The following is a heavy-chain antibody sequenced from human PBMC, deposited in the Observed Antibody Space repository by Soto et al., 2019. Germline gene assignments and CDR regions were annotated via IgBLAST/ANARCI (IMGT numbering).Heavy chain of an antibody. V-gene: IGHV3-30-3*01. Sequence: QAGGSLRLSCAASGFTFSSYAMHWVRQAPGKGLEWVAVISYDGSNKYYADSVKGRFTISRDNSKNTLYLQMNSLRAEDTAVYYCARDPRIQPWFQRNSHIGYYFDYWGQGTLVTVSS. CDR2: ISYDGSNK. CDR3: ARDPRIQPWFQRNSHIGYYFDY. J-gene: IGHJ4*02. D-gene: IGHD5-18*01. CDR1: GFTFSSYA.